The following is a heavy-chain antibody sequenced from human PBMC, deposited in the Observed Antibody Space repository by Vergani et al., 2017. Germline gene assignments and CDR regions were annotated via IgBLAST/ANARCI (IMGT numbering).Heavy chain of an antibody. CDR1: GGSISSYY. Sequence: QVQLQESGPGLVKPSETLSLTCTVSGGSISSYYWSWIRQPPGKGLEWIGYIYYSGSTNYNPSLKSRVTISVATSKNQFSLKLSSVTAADTAVYYCAKSRAVAGTLFDYWGQGTLVTVSS. CDR3: AKSRAVAGTLFDY. J-gene: IGHJ4*02. D-gene: IGHD6-19*01. CDR2: IYYSGST. V-gene: IGHV4-59*01.